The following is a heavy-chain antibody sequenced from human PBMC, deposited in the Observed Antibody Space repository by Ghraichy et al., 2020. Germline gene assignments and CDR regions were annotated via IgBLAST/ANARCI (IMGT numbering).Heavy chain of an antibody. CDR1: GFTFSSYG. CDR2: IWYDGSNK. J-gene: IGHJ6*02. Sequence: GGSLRLSCAASGFTFSSYGMHWVRQAPGKGLEWVAVIWYDGSNKYYADSVKGRFTISRDNSKNTLYLQMNSLRAEDTAVYYCARGYCSGGSCYSRPYYYGMDVWGQGTTVTVSS. D-gene: IGHD2-15*01. V-gene: IGHV3-33*01. CDR3: ARGYCSGGSCYSRPYYYGMDV.